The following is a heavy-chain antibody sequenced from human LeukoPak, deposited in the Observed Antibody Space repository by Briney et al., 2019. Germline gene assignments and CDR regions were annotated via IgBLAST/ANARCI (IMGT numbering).Heavy chain of an antibody. CDR2: INHSGST. J-gene: IGHJ4*02. Sequence: PSETLSLTCAVYGGSFSGYYWSWIRQPPGKGLEWIGEINHSGSTNYNPSLKSRVTISVDTSKNQFSLKLSSVTAADTAVYYCASHKKPEEHYYDSSGPHYFDYWGQGTLVTVSS. CDR1: GGSFSGYY. V-gene: IGHV4-34*01. D-gene: IGHD3-22*01. CDR3: ASHKKPEEHYYDSSGPHYFDY.